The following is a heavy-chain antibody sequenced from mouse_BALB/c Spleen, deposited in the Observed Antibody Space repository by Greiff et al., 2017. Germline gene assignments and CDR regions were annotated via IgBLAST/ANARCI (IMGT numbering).Heavy chain of an antibody. CDR1: GFTFSSYA. CDR3: ARGSYGSSYAMDY. J-gene: IGHJ4*01. D-gene: IGHD1-1*01. CDR2: ISSGGST. Sequence: EVNLVESGGGLVKPGGSLKLSCAASGFTFSSYAMSWVRQTPEKRLEWVASISSGGSTYYPDSVKGRFTISRDNARNILYLQMSSLRSEDTAMYYCARGSYGSSYAMDYWGQGTSVTVSS. V-gene: IGHV5-6-5*01.